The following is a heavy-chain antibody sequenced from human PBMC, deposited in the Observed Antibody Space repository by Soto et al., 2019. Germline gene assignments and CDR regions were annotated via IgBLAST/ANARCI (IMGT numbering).Heavy chain of an antibody. CDR3: VRALRHTAMVYPWFDP. V-gene: IGHV4-31*03. CDR2: IHESGYT. Sequence: SETLSLTCTVSGASVSTGAYYWGWVRQRPGKGLEWVGYIHESGYTYYNTSLKSRLTISLDRSNNQFSLGLTSVTAADTAVYYCVRALRHTAMVYPWFDPRGQGTLVTVSS. D-gene: IGHD5-18*01. J-gene: IGHJ5*02. CDR1: GASVSTGAYY.